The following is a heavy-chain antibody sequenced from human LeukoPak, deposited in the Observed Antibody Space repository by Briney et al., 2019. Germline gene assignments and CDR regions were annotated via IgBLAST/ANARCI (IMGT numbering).Heavy chain of an antibody. Sequence: GGSLRLSCAASRFSFSNYAMSWVREAPGRGLEWVSAISGTGRSTYYADSVKGLFTISRDNSRNTLYLQMNTLRAEDSAVYYCAKDLPPYYYDSSGYFLDSWGQGTLVTVSS. CDR2: ISGTGRST. D-gene: IGHD3-22*01. V-gene: IGHV3-23*01. CDR1: RFSFSNYA. CDR3: AKDLPPYYYDSSGYFLDS. J-gene: IGHJ4*02.